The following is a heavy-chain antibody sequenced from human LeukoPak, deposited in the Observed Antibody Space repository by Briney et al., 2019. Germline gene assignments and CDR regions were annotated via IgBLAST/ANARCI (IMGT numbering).Heavy chain of an antibody. CDR2: ISYDGSNK. CDR1: GFTFSSYA. V-gene: IGHV3-30-3*01. D-gene: IGHD3-9*01. CDR3: ARDSGVLRYFDWSWFDY. Sequence: PGGSLRLSCAASGFTFSSYAMHWVRQAPGKGLEWVAVISYDGSNKYYADSVKGRFTISRDNSKNALYLQMNSLRAEDTAVYYCARDSGVLRYFDWSWFDYWGQGTLVTVSS. J-gene: IGHJ4*02.